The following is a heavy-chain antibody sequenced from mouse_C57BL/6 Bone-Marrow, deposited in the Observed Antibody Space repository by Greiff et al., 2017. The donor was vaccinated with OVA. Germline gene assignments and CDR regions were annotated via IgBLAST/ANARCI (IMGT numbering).Heavy chain of an antibody. J-gene: IGHJ2*01. D-gene: IGHD1-1*01. CDR3: VLYYYGSDYFDY. V-gene: IGHV1-64*01. CDR1: GYTFTSYW. Sequence: QVQLQQPGAELVKPGASVKLSCKASGYTFTSYWMHWVKQRPGQGLEWIGMIHPNSGSTNYNEKFKSKATLTVDKSSSTAYMQLSSLTSEDSAVYYCVLYYYGSDYFDYWGQGTTLTVSS. CDR2: IHPNSGST.